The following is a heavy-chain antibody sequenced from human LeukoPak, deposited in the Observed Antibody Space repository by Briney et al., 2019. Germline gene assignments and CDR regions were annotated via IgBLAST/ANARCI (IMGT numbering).Heavy chain of an antibody. D-gene: IGHD1-26*01. CDR3: ATLSGSYGDAFDI. V-gene: IGHV3-23*01. CDR1: GFTLSSYA. J-gene: IGHJ3*02. Sequence: GGSLRLSCAASGFTLSSYAMSWVRQAPGKGLEWVSAISGSGGGTYYADSVKGRFTISRDNSKNTLYLQMNSLRAEDTAVYYCATLSGSYGDAFDIWGQGTMVTVSS. CDR2: ISGSGGGT.